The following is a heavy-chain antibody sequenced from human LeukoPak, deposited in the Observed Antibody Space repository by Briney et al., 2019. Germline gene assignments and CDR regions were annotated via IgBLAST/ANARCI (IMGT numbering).Heavy chain of an antibody. Sequence: ASVKVSCKASGYTFTSYAMHWVRQAPGQRLEWMGWINAGNGNTKYSQKFQGRVTITRDTSASTAYMELSSLRSEDTAVYYCASGDGYNAPFDYWGQGTLVTVSS. D-gene: IGHD5-24*01. CDR3: ASGDGYNAPFDY. CDR1: GYTFTSYA. CDR2: INAGNGNT. V-gene: IGHV1-3*01. J-gene: IGHJ4*02.